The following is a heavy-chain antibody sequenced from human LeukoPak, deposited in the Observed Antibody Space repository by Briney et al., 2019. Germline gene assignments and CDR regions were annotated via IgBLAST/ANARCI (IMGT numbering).Heavy chain of an antibody. CDR3: ARDRDDILTGYYRHDAFDI. J-gene: IGHJ3*02. CDR1: GGSLSGYY. V-gene: IGHV4-31*11. D-gene: IGHD3-9*01. CDR2: IYYSGST. Sequence: SETLSLTCAVYGGSLSGYYWSWIRQHPGKGLEWIGYIYYSGSTYYNPSLKSRVTISVDTSKNQFSLKLSSVTAADTAVYYCARDRDDILTGYYRHDAFDIWGQGTMVTVSS.